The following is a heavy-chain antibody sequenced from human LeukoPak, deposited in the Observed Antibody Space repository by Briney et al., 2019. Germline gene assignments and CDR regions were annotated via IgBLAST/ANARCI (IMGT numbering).Heavy chain of an antibody. V-gene: IGHV3-7*01. CDR1: GFIFSNHW. CDR2: IKQDGSEK. D-gene: IGHD2-2*01. Sequence: GGSLRLSCAASGFIFSNHWMSWVRQAPGKGLEWVANIKQDGSEKYYVDSVKGRFTISRDNAKNSLYLQMNSLRAEDTAVYYCARDYCSSTSCHDVFDIWGQGTMVTVSS. CDR3: ARDYCSSTSCHDVFDI. J-gene: IGHJ3*02.